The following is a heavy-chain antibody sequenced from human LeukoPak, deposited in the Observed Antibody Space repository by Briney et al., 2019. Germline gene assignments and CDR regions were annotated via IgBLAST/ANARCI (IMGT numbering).Heavy chain of an antibody. J-gene: IGHJ4*02. V-gene: IGHV3-9*01. CDR1: GFTFDDYA. CDR3: ARNAPFDY. CDR2: INWNSGDV. Sequence: GGSLRLSCAASGFTFDDYAMHWVRQAPGKGLEWVSGINWNSGDVGYADSVKGRFTISRDNAKNSLYLQMNSLRAEDTAVYYCARNAPFDYWGQGTLVTVSS.